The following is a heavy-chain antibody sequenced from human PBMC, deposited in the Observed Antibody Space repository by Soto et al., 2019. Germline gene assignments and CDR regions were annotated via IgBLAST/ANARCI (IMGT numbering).Heavy chain of an antibody. J-gene: IGHJ4*02. CDR1: GGTFSSYA. Sequence: SVKVSCKASGGTFSSYAISWVRQAPGQGLEWMGGIIPIFGTANYAQKFQGRVTITADESTSTAYMELSSLRSEDTAVYYCAVEDTAMVTYDYWGQGTLVTVSS. V-gene: IGHV1-69*13. CDR2: IIPIFGTA. D-gene: IGHD5-18*01. CDR3: AVEDTAMVTYDY.